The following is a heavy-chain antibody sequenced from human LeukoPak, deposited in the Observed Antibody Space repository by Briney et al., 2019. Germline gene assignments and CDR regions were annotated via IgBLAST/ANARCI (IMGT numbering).Heavy chain of an antibody. CDR2: ISSSSSYI. V-gene: IGHV3-21*04. D-gene: IGHD2-2*01. Sequence: PGGSLRLSCAASGFTFSSYSMNWVRQAPGKGLEWVSSISSSSSYIYYADSVKGRFTISRDNVKNSLYLQMNSLRAEDTAVYYCARDLLTKYQLPRGWFDPWGQGTLVTVSS. J-gene: IGHJ5*02. CDR1: GFTFSSYS. CDR3: ARDLLTKYQLPRGWFDP.